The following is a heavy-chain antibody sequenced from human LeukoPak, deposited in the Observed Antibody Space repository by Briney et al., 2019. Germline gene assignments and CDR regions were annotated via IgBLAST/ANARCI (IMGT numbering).Heavy chain of an antibody. CDR1: GYTFTSYG. CDR2: ISAYNGNT. V-gene: IGHV1-18*01. CDR3: ATISITSDCSGGSCYLPDYYYYYMDV. D-gene: IGHD2-15*01. J-gene: IGHJ6*03. Sequence: ASVKVSCKASGYTFTSYGISWVRQAPGQGLEWMGWISAYNGNTNYAQKLQGRVTMTTDTSTSTAYMELRSLRSDDTAGYYFATISITSDCSGGSCYLPDYYYYYMDVWGKGTTVTVSS.